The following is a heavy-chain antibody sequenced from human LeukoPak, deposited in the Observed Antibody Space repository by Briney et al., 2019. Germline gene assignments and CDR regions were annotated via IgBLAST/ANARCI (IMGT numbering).Heavy chain of an antibody. D-gene: IGHD7-27*01. Sequence: SETLSLTCTVSGGSISTYYWSWIRQPPGKGLEWIGNIYYSGSTYYNPSLKSRVTISVDRSKNQFSLKLSSVTAADTAVYYCASTYLGIDAFDIWGQGTMVTVSS. CDR3: ASTYLGIDAFDI. CDR2: IYYSGST. CDR1: GGSISTYY. J-gene: IGHJ3*02. V-gene: IGHV4-59*12.